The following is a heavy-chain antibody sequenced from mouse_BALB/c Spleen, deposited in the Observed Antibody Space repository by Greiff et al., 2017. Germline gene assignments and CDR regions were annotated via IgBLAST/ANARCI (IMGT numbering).Heavy chain of an antibody. D-gene: IGHD2-14*01. Sequence: EVMLVESGGGLVQPGGSLKLSCAASGFTFSSYGMSWVRQTPDKRLELVATINSNGGSTYYPDSVKGRFTISRDNAKNTLYLQMSSLKSEDTAMYDCARAGVRRYWYFDVWGAGTTVTVSS. CDR1: GFTFSSYG. J-gene: IGHJ1*01. V-gene: IGHV5-6-3*01. CDR3: ARAGVRRYWYFDV. CDR2: INSNGGST.